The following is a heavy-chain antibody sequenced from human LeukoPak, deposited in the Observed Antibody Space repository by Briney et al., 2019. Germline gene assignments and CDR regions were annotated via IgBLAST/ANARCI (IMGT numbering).Heavy chain of an antibody. D-gene: IGHD5-24*01. Sequence: ASVKVSCKASGYTFTSYGISWVRQAPGQGLEWMGWISAYNGNTNYAQKLQGRVTMTTDTSTSTAYMELRSLRSDDTAVYYCARGDPLLRDGYNYDASDIWGQGTMVTVSS. CDR2: ISAYNGNT. V-gene: IGHV1-18*01. CDR3: ARGDPLLRDGYNYDASDI. J-gene: IGHJ3*02. CDR1: GYTFTSYG.